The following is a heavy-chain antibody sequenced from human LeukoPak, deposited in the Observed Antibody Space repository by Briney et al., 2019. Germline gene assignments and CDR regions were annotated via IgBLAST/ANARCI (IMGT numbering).Heavy chain of an antibody. D-gene: IGHD2/OR15-2a*01. CDR3: ARLSPDGFDI. CDR1: GGSITSSKW. CDR2: SYHSGST. V-gene: IGHV4-4*02. J-gene: IGHJ3*02. Sequence: SETLSLTCAVSGGSITSSKWWTWVRQPPGKGLEWIGESYHSGSTNYNPSLKSRVTISVDKSKKQFSLKLSSVTAADTAVYYCARLSPDGFDIWGQGTTVTVFS.